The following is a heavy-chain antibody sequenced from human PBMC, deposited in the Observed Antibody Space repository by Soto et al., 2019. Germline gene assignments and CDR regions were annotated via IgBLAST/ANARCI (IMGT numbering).Heavy chain of an antibody. V-gene: IGHV1-18*01. CDR2: ISAYNGNT. D-gene: IGHD4-4*01. CDR3: AREGAGYSNYEAWFDP. CDR1: GYTFTSYG. J-gene: IGHJ5*02. Sequence: QVQLVQSGAEVKKPGASVKVSCKASGYTFTSYGISWVRQAPGQGPEWMGWISAYNGNTNYAQKLQGKVTMTTDTSTSTADMELRSLRSDDTAVYYCAREGAGYSNYEAWFDPWSQGTLVTVSS.